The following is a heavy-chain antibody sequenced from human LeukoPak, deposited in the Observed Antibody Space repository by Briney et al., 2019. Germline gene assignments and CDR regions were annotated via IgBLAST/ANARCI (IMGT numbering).Heavy chain of an antibody. D-gene: IGHD2-15*01. J-gene: IGHJ3*02. Sequence: GGSLRLSCAASGFTVTSNHMNWVRQAPGKGLEWVSYISSSGSTIYYADSVKGRFTISRDNAKNSLYLQMNSLRAEDTAVYYCAREVVAATDAFDIWGQGTMVTVSS. CDR2: ISSSGSTI. CDR3: AREVVAATDAFDI. CDR1: GFTVTSNH. V-gene: IGHV3-48*03.